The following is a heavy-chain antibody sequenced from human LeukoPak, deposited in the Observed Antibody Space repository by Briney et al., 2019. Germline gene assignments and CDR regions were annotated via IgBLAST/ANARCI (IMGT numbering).Heavy chain of an antibody. V-gene: IGHV4-4*02. CDR1: GGSITTSNW. CDR2: VYHSGST. Sequence: SETLSLTCAVSGGSITTSNWWSWIRQSPGKGLEWIGDVYHSGSTNYNPSFRSRVTISLDKSTNHFSLNLNSVTAADTAMYYCARDLNWGFRNAFDIWGQGTMVTVSS. CDR3: ARDLNWGFRNAFDI. D-gene: IGHD7-27*01. J-gene: IGHJ3*02.